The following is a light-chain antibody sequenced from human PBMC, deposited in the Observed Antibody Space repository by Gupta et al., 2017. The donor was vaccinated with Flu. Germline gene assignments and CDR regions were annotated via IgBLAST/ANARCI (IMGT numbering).Light chain of an antibody. V-gene: IGKV2-28*01. CDR3: KQALQTPLT. Sequence: IVMTQSPLALPVTPGEPASISCSASQSRLQSNGYNYLDWHLQTPGQSPQLLIYLGSKPAAGLPDRFSGSGSATDFTLEISMVAAEDVGVYCCKQALQTPLTFGGGTKVEIK. CDR2: LGS. CDR1: QSRLQSNGYNY. J-gene: IGKJ4*01.